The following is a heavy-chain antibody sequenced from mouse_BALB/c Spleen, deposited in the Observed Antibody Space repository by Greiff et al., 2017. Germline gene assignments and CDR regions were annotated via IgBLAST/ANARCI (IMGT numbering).Heavy chain of an antibody. D-gene: IGHD1-2*01. CDR1: GFNIKDYY. CDR3: NAGITTARGPRS. J-gene: IGHJ3*02. V-gene: IGHV14-4*02. CDR2: IDPENGDT. Sequence: EVKLVESGAELVRSGASVKLSCTASGFNIKDYYMHWVKQRPEQGLEWIGWIDPENGDTEYAPKFQGKATMTADTSSNTAYLQLSSLTSEDTAVYYCNAGITTARGPRSWGQGTLVTVSA.